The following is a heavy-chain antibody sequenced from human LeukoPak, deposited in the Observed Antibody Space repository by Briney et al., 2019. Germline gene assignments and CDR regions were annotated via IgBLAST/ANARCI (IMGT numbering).Heavy chain of an antibody. CDR3: ASTSAMVYFDY. V-gene: IGHV4-31*03. CDR1: GGSISSGGYH. J-gene: IGHJ4*02. CDR2: IYYSGTT. D-gene: IGHD5-18*01. Sequence: SQTLSLTCTVSGGSISSGGYHWSWIRQHPGKGLEWIGHIYYSGTTYYNPSLKRRVTISIDTSKKQFSLKLGSVTAADTAVYYCASTSAMVYFDYWGQGTLVTVSS.